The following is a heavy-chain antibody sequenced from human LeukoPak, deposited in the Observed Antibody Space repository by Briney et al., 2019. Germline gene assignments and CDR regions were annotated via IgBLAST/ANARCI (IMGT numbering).Heavy chain of an antibody. Sequence: GASVKVSCKASGYTFTSYGISWVRQAPGQGLEWMGWISAYNGNTNYAQKLQGRVTMTTDTSTSTAYMELRSLRSDDTAVYYCARDPPYYCSGGSCYSHDPHIFDYWGQGTLVTVSS. V-gene: IGHV1-18*01. CDR3: ARDPPYYCSGGSCYSHDPHIFDY. CDR2: ISAYNGNT. CDR1: GYTFTSYG. J-gene: IGHJ4*02. D-gene: IGHD2-15*01.